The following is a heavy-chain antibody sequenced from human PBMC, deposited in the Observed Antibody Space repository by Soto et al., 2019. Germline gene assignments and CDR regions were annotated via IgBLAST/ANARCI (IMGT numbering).Heavy chain of an antibody. J-gene: IGHJ4*02. D-gene: IGHD3-22*01. CDR3: AHTPYYYDSNGYRIAYHFDY. Sequence: SGPTLVNPTQTLTLTCTFSGFSLSTSGVGVGWIRQPPGKALDWLALIYWDDDKRYSPSLKSRVTITKDTSKNQVVLTVTNLDPVDTATFYCAHTPYYYDSNGYRIAYHFDYWGQGILVTVSS. V-gene: IGHV2-5*02. CDR1: GFSLSTSGVG. CDR2: IYWDDDK.